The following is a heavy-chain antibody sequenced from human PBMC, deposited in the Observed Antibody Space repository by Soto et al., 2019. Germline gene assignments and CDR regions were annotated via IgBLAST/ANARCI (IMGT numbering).Heavy chain of an antibody. Sequence: ASVQVSCKASGYTFTGYYMHWVRQAPGQGLEWMGWINPNSGGTNYAQKFQGWVTMTRDTSISTAYMELSRLSSYDTAVYYCARRLAAAGSYAFDIWGQGTMVTVSS. J-gene: IGHJ3*02. D-gene: IGHD6-13*01. V-gene: IGHV1-2*04. CDR2: INPNSGGT. CDR3: ARRLAAAGSYAFDI. CDR1: GYTFTGYY.